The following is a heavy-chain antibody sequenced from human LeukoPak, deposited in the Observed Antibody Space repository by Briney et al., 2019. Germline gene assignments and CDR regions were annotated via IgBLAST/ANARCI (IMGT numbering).Heavy chain of an antibody. CDR2: IYYSGST. Sequence: KPSETLSLTCTVSGGSISSYYWSWIRQPPGKGLEWIGYIYYSGSTNYNPSLKSRVTISVDTSKNQFSLKLSSVTAADTAVYYCARWGGSFGGYYFDYWGQGTLVTVSS. D-gene: IGHD1-26*01. CDR1: GGSISSYY. V-gene: IGHV4-59*08. J-gene: IGHJ4*02. CDR3: ARWGGSFGGYYFDY.